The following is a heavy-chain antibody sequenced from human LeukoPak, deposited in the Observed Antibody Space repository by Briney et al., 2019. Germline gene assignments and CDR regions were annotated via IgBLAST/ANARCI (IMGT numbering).Heavy chain of an antibody. J-gene: IGHJ4*02. CDR2: IWYDGSNI. V-gene: IGHV3-33*01. Sequence: PGGSLRLSCAASGFTFSTYGMHWVRQAPGKGLEWLAVIWYDGSNIYYADSVKGRFAISRDNSKNTLYLLLNSLRAEDTAVYYCARARDNYDISNFSALDYWGQGTLVTVSS. CDR3: ARARDNYDISNFSALDY. CDR1: GFTFSTYG. D-gene: IGHD3-22*01.